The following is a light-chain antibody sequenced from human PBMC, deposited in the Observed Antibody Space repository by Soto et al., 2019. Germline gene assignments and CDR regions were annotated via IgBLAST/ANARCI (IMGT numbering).Light chain of an antibody. CDR3: QQYGSSPLT. V-gene: IGKV3-20*01. CDR1: QSVSSSY. CDR2: GAS. J-gene: IGKJ4*01. Sequence: EIVLTQSAGTLSLSPGERATLSCRGSQSVSSSYLAWYQHKPGQAPSLLIYGASSRATGIPDRFSGSGSGTNFTLTISRLEPEYFAVYYCQQYGSSPLTFGGGTKVEIK.